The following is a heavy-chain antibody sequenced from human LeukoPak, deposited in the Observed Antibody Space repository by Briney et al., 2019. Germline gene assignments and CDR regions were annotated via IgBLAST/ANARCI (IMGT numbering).Heavy chain of an antibody. CDR1: GYTFTSYA. D-gene: IGHD3-16*01. CDR3: ARGVYTRPYYFDY. J-gene: IGHJ4*02. CDR2: IIPIFGTA. Sequence: ASVKVSCKASGYTFTSYAMNWVRQAPGQGLEWMGGIIPIFGTANYAQKFQGRVTITADESTSTAYMELSSLRSEDTAVYYCARGVYTRPYYFDYWGQGTLVTVSS. V-gene: IGHV1-69*13.